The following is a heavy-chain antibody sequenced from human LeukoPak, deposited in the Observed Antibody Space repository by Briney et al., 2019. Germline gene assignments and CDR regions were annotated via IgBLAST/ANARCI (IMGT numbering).Heavy chain of an antibody. J-gene: IGHJ3*02. CDR2: ISTDSTYM. Sequence: GGSLRLSCAASGFTFSSYSMNWVRQAPGKGLEWVSSISTDSTYMHYADSVKGRFTISRDNAKNSLYLQMNSLRAEDTAVYYCASGTGTNAFDIWGQGTMVTVSS. D-gene: IGHD1-7*01. CDR3: ASGTGTNAFDI. CDR1: GFTFSSYS. V-gene: IGHV3-21*01.